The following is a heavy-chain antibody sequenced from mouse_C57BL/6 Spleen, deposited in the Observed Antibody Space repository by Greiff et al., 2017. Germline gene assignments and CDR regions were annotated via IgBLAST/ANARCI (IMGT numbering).Heavy chain of an antibody. Sequence: EVKVVESEGGLVQPGSSMKLSCTASGFTFSDYYMAWVRQVPEKGLEWVANINYDGSSTYYLDSLKSRFIISRDNAKNILYLQMSSLKSEDTATYYCARDRVIYAMDYWGQGTSVTVSS. V-gene: IGHV5-16*01. CDR3: ARDRVIYAMDY. D-gene: IGHD3-1*01. CDR2: INYDGSST. J-gene: IGHJ4*01. CDR1: GFTFSDYY.